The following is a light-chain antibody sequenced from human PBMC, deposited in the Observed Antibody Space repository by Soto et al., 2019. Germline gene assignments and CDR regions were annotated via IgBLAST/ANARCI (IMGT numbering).Light chain of an antibody. CDR1: SSNIGAGYE. CDR2: ENN. Sequence: QSALTQPPSVSAAPGQRVTISCTGSSSNIGAGYEAHWYQQVPGTAPKLLIYENNNRPSGVPDRFSGSQSGTSASLAITGLQAEDEAEYYCQSYDSSLSGYVFGTGTKVTVL. J-gene: IGLJ1*01. CDR3: QSYDSSLSGYV. V-gene: IGLV1-40*01.